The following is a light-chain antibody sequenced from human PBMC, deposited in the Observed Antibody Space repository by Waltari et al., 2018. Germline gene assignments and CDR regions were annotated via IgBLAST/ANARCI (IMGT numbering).Light chain of an antibody. V-gene: IGLV3-21*02. CDR2: DDG. Sequence: SYELTQPPSVSVAPGQTARITCDGDTIGSKTVHWYQHKPGQAPVLVVYDDGDRPSGIPERFSGSNSGNTAALTISRVDAGDEAEYYCQVWDSGSDHYVFGTVTKVTVL. CDR3: QVWDSGSDHYV. CDR1: TIGSKT. J-gene: IGLJ1*01.